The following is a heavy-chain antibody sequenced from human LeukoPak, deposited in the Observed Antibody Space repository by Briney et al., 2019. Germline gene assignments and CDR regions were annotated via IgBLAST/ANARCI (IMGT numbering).Heavy chain of an antibody. J-gene: IGHJ5*02. CDR3: ARGGNYWPQWWFDP. D-gene: IGHD1-26*01. CDR2: IFYSGST. Sequence: PSETLSLTCTVSSGSISTSNYYWGWVRQPPGKALEWIGNIFYSGSTYYSPSLKSRVTMSLDASKNQFSLELNSVTPADTAVYYCARGGNYWPQWWFDPWGRGTLVSVSS. V-gene: IGHV4-39*07. CDR1: SGSISTSNYY.